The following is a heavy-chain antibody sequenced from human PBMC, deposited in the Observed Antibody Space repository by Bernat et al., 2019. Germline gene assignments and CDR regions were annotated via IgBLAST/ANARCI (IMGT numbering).Heavy chain of an antibody. CDR3: ARVLYKWNLGDAFDI. V-gene: IGHV3-30-3*01. J-gene: IGHJ3*02. Sequence: QVQLLESGGGVVQPGRSLRLSCAVSGFTFSSYSIHWVRQAPGEGLEGVAVISYDGGNKYYADSVKGRFTLSRDNSKNTLYMQMNSLTPEDTAVYYCARVLYKWNLGDAFDIWGQGTMVTVSS. D-gene: IGHD1-7*01. CDR2: ISYDGGNK. CDR1: GFTFSSYS.